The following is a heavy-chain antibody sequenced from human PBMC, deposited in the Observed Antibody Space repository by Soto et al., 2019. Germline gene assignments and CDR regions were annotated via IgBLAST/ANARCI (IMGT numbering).Heavy chain of an antibody. D-gene: IGHD3-16*01. Sequence: QVQLVQSGADVKKPGASVKVSCKTSGYEFTSYAMNWVRQAPGQRLEWMGWINAGNGNTEYSQKFQGRVTITRDTSASIANMELSSLRSEDTAVYYCAKGGRYLERSFEYWGQGTLVTVSS. CDR1: GYEFTSYA. CDR2: INAGNGNT. V-gene: IGHV1-3*01. J-gene: IGHJ4*02. CDR3: AKGGRYLERSFEY.